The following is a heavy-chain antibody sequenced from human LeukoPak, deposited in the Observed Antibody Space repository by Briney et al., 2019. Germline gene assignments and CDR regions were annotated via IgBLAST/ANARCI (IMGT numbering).Heavy chain of an antibody. CDR2: IRGSGSSM. J-gene: IGHJ5*01. Sequence: GGSLRLSCAASGFTFSNYYMSWVRQAPGKGLEWVPYIRGSGSSMYYADSVRGRFTISRDNAKNSLFLQMNSLRAEDTAVYYCARDRGNSDPGDWFDSWGQGTLVTVSS. D-gene: IGHD4-23*01. CDR3: ARDRGNSDPGDWFDS. CDR1: GFTFSNYY. V-gene: IGHV3-11*01.